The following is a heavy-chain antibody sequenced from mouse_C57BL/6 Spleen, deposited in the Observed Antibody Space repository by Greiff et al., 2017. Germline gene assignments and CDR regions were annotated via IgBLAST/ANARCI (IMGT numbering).Heavy chain of an antibody. J-gene: IGHJ1*03. D-gene: IGHD1-1*01. CDR1: GYSITSGYY. V-gene: IGHV3-6*01. Sequence: DVKLQESGPGLVKPSQSLSLTCSVTGYSITSGYYWNWIRQFPGNKLEWMGYISYDGSNNYNPSLKNRISITRDTSKNQFFLKLNSVTTEDTATYYCACSNWYFDVWGTGTTVTVSS. CDR2: ISYDGSN. CDR3: ACSNWYFDV.